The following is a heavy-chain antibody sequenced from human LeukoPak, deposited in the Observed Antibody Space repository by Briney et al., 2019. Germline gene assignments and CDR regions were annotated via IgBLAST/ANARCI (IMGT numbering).Heavy chain of an antibody. Sequence: GGSLRLSCAASGFTFSSYEMNWVRQAPGKGLEWVSYISSGGGGIFYADSVKGRFTISRDNAKNSLHLQMNSLRAEDTAVYYCARDGASHPSIYYFDYWGQGTLVTVSS. CDR2: ISSGGGGI. CDR3: ARDGASHPSIYYFDY. J-gene: IGHJ4*02. CDR1: GFTFSSYE. D-gene: IGHD4-17*01. V-gene: IGHV3-48*03.